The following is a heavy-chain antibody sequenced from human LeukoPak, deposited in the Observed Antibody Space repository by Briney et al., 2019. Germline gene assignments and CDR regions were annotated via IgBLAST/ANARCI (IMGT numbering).Heavy chain of an antibody. CDR1: GFTFSDHA. CDR3: ARDLSDKYCSGGSCYEIDY. J-gene: IGHJ4*02. V-gene: IGHV3-23*01. Sequence: PGGSLRLSCAASGFTFSDHAMSWVRQAPAKGLEWVSSINGNGGGSYYIDSVKGRFTVSRDNSENALYLQMNSLGADDTAVYYCARDLSDKYCSGGSCYEIDYWGQGTLVTVSS. D-gene: IGHD2-15*01. CDR2: INGNGGGS.